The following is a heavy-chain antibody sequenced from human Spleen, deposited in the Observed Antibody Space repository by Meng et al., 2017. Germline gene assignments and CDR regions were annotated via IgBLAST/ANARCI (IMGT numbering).Heavy chain of an antibody. J-gene: IGHJ2*01. CDR3: ARVATTVVTYWYFDL. Sequence: SETLSLTCAVSGYSISSGYYWGWIRQPPGKGLEWIGSIYHSGSTYYNPSLKSRVTISVDTSKNQFSLKLSSVTAADTAVYYCARVATTVVTYWYFDLWGHGTLVTVSS. V-gene: IGHV4-38-2*01. CDR1: GYSISSGYY. CDR2: IYHSGST. D-gene: IGHD4-23*01.